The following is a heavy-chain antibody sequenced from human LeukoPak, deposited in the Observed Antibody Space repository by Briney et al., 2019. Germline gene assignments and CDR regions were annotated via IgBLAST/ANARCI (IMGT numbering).Heavy chain of an antibody. Sequence: TGGSLRLSCAASGFTFSTYDMSWVRQAPGKGLEWVSTISGSGGSTYYADSVKGRFTISRDNSKNTLYLQMNSLRAEDTAVYYCARDHHRRLYDSQARDTFDIWGQGTMVTVSS. J-gene: IGHJ3*02. D-gene: IGHD3-22*01. V-gene: IGHV3-23*01. CDR2: ISGSGGST. CDR3: ARDHHRRLYDSQARDTFDI. CDR1: GFTFSTYD.